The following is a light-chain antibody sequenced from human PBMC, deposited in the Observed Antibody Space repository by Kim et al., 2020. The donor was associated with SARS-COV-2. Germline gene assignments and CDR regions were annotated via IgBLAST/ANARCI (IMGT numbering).Light chain of an antibody. J-gene: IGKJ2*01. CDR2: TLS. V-gene: IGKV2-40*01. CDR1: RSLFDRNDGNTF. Sequence: IVMTQTPLSLPVTPGEPASISCRSSRSLFDRNDGNTFLDCYVQKPRQSPQLLIYTLSYRPSGVPNRFSGSGSGTYFTLKISRVEADYVGLYYFMQCIEFPYTFGTGTKLEIK. CDR3: MQCIEFPYT.